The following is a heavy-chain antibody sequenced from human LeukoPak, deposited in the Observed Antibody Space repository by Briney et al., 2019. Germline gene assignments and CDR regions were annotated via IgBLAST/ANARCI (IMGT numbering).Heavy chain of an antibody. Sequence: AGGSLRLSCAASGFTFSSYEMNWVRQAPGKGLERVSYISSSSSTIYYADSVKGRFTISRDNAKNSLYLQMNSLRAEDTAVYYCARDAGRYYYDSSGYQFDYWGQGTLVTVSS. CDR1: GFTFSSYE. CDR3: ARDAGRYYYDSSGYQFDY. CDR2: ISSSSSTI. V-gene: IGHV3-48*01. D-gene: IGHD3-22*01. J-gene: IGHJ4*02.